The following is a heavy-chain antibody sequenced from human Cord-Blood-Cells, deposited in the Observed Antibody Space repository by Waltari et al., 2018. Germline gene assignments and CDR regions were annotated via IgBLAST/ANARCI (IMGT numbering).Heavy chain of an antibody. CDR3: ARGQQAAGSGYYYYYGMDV. CDR2: IIPIFGTA. Sequence: PGSSVKVSCKASGGTFSSYAISWVRQAPGQGLEWMGGIIPIFGTANYAQKFQGRVTITADESTSTAYMELSSLRSEDTAVYYCARGQQAAGSGYYYYYGMDVWGQGTTVTVSS. J-gene: IGHJ6*02. V-gene: IGHV1-69*01. CDR1: GGTFSSYA. D-gene: IGHD6-13*01.